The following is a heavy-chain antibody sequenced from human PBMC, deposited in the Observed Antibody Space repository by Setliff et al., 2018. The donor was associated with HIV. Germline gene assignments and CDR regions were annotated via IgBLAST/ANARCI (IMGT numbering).Heavy chain of an antibody. CDR2: IYYTGST. CDR1: GDSLSSGDSY. D-gene: IGHD1-26*01. V-gene: IGHV4-39*01. Sequence: TSETLSLTCSVSGDSLSSGDSYWAWIRQPPGKGLEWIGSIYYTGSTFSNPSLKSRVTISGDTTRSKFSLKLDSVTAADTALYYCARRSLNSTPDAFGIWGQGTMVTVSS. CDR3: ARRSLNSTPDAFGI. J-gene: IGHJ3*02.